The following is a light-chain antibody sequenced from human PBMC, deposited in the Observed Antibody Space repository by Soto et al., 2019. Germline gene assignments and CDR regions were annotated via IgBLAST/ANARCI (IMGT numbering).Light chain of an antibody. CDR2: EGT. CDR1: SSDVGSYHL. CDR3: CSYGGFSTVVI. J-gene: IGLJ2*01. Sequence: QSVLTQPASVSGSPGQSITISCTGTSSDVGSYHLVSWYQHHPGKAPKLIIYEGTKRPSGISSRFSGSRSGNTASLTISGLQAEDEADYHCCSYGGFSTVVIFGGGTKVTVL. V-gene: IGLV2-23*01.